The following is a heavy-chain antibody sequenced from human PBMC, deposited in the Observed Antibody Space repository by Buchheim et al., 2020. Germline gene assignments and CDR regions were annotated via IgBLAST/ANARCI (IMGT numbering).Heavy chain of an antibody. CDR2: VYHGGST. V-gene: IGHV4-4*02. CDR3: ASHIIILGNRGYDF. D-gene: IGHD1-26*01. J-gene: IGHJ4*02. CDR1: GGSITSHSW. Sequence: QVQLQESGPGLVKPSGTLSLTCTVSGGSITSHSWWSWVRQPPGTGLEWIGEVYHGGSTNYDPSLQSRVTISVDKSKNQFSLELSSVTAADTAVYFCASHIIILGNRGYDFWGQG.